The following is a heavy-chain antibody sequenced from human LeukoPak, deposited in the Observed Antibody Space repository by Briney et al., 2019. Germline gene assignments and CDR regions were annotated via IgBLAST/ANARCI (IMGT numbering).Heavy chain of an antibody. J-gene: IGHJ2*01. Sequence: SETLSLTCTVSGGSISSYYWSWIRQPPGKGLVWIGYIYSSGSTNYNPSLKSRVTISINTSKNQFSLKLSSVTAADTAVYYCARVPKYFDLWGRGTLVTVSS. CDR1: GGSISSYY. CDR3: ARVPKYFDL. V-gene: IGHV4-59*12. CDR2: IYSSGST.